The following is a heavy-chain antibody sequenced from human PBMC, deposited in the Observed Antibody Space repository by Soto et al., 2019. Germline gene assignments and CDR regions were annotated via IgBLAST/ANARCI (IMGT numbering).Heavy chain of an antibody. CDR1: GGSFSCYY. J-gene: IGHJ6*02. V-gene: IGHV4-34*01. Sequence: SETLSLTCAVYGGSFSCYYWSWIRQPPGKGLEWIGEINHSGSTNYNPSLKSRVTISVDTSKNQFSLKLSSVTAADTAVYYCARSGGYCSSTSCYMGYYYYGMDVWGQGTTVTSP. CDR3: ARSGGYCSSTSCYMGYYYYGMDV. CDR2: INHSGST. D-gene: IGHD2-2*02.